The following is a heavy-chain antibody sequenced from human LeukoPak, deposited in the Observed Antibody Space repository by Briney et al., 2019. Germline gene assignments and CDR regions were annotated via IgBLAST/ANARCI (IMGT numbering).Heavy chain of an antibody. Sequence: SETLSLTCAVYGGSFSGYYWSWIRQPPGKGLEWIGEINHSGSTNYNPSLKSRVTMSVDTSKNQFSLKLSSVTAADTAVYYCARVGLEHYYYYMDVWGKGTTVTISS. D-gene: IGHD1-1*01. CDR3: ARVGLEHYYYYMDV. CDR2: INHSGST. CDR1: GGSFSGYY. V-gene: IGHV4-34*01. J-gene: IGHJ6*03.